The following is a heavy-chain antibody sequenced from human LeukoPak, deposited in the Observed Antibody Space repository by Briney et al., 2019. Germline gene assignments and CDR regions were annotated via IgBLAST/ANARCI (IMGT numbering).Heavy chain of an antibody. CDR3: ARVGEGYYDSSGYPFDY. Sequence: SETLSLTCTVSGGSISGYYWSWIRQPPGKGLEWIGEINHSGSTNYNPSLKSRVTISVDKSKNQFSLKLSSVTAADTAVYYCARVGEGYYDSSGYPFDYWGQGTLVTVSS. V-gene: IGHV4-34*01. CDR2: INHSGST. CDR1: GGSISGYY. J-gene: IGHJ4*02. D-gene: IGHD3-22*01.